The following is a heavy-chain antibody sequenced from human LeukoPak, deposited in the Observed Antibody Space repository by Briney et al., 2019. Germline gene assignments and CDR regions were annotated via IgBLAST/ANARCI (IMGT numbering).Heavy chain of an antibody. CDR1: GGSISSYY. Sequence: SEALSLTCTVSGGSISSYYWAWIRQPPGRSLEWIGSIYYSGNTHYNPSLKSRVTISVDTSKNQFSLKLSSVTAADTAVYYCARQGLIVMAGEGDFDYWGQGTLVTVSS. CDR3: ARQGLIVMAGEGDFDY. CDR2: IYYSGNT. D-gene: IGHD5-24*01. V-gene: IGHV4-39*01. J-gene: IGHJ4*02.